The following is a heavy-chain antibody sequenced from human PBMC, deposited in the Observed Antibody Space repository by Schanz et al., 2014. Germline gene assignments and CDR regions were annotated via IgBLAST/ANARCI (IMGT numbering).Heavy chain of an antibody. CDR1: GYTFTNND. CDR2: MNPNIGNT. V-gene: IGHV1-8*01. CDR3: ARGSGLSEIFYFEY. J-gene: IGHJ4*02. Sequence: KKPGASVKVSCKASGYTFTNNDINWVRQATGQGLEWMGWMNPNIGNTGYVQKFQGRVAMTRNTSISTAYMELNSLRSEDTPVYYSARGSGLSEIFYFEYCGEGTLDDVFS. D-gene: IGHD1-26*01.